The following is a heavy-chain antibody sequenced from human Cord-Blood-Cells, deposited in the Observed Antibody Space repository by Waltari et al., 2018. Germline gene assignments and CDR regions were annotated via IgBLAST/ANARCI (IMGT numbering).Heavy chain of an antibody. Sequence: QVQLQESGPGLVKPSQTLSLTCTVSGGSISMGSYYWSWIRQPAGKGLEWIGYIYTSGSTNYNPSLKSRVTISVDTSKNQFSLKLSSVTAADTAVYYCARDGGPDCSSTSCYPNWFDPWGQGTLVTVSS. D-gene: IGHD2-2*01. CDR2: IYTSGST. CDR1: GGSISMGSYY. V-gene: IGHV4-61*09. CDR3: ARDGGPDCSSTSCYPNWFDP. J-gene: IGHJ5*02.